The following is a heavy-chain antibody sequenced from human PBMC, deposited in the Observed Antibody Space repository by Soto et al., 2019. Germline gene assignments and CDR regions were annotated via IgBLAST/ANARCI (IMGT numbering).Heavy chain of an antibody. Sequence: GGSLRLSCAASGFTFSSYGMHWVRQAPGKGLEWVAVIWYDGSNKYYADSVKGRFTISRDNSKNTLYLQMNSLRAEDTAVYYCARDGYDSSSYYYYGMDVWGQGTTVTVSS. CDR3: ARDGYDSSSYYYYGMDV. CDR1: GFTFSSYG. J-gene: IGHJ6*02. CDR2: IWYDGSNK. V-gene: IGHV3-33*01. D-gene: IGHD3-22*01.